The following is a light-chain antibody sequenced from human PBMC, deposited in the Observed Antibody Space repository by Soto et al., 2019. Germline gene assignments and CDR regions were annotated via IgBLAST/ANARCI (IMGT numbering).Light chain of an antibody. CDR2: DGS. V-gene: IGKV1-5*01. CDR3: QHYNTYTKS. Sequence: DIQMTQSPSTLSTYVGARVTITCRASQSVSYWLAWYQQKPGKAPDLLIYDGSTLASGVPPRFSGGGFGKEFTLNISSLKPDDSAIYYCQHYNTYTKSLGPGTKVDIK. J-gene: IGKJ3*01. CDR1: QSVSYW.